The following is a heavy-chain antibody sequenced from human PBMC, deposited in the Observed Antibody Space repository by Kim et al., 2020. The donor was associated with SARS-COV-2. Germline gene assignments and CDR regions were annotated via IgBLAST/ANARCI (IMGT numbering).Heavy chain of an antibody. J-gene: IGHJ6*02. D-gene: IGHD6-19*01. Sequence: ASVKVSCKASGYTFTSYDINWVRQATGQGLEWMGWMNPNSGNTGYAQKFQGRVTMTRNTSISTAYMELSSLRSEDTAVYYCAILPTQYSSGWPSYYYYYGMDVWGQGTTVTVSS. CDR1: GYTFTSYD. CDR2: MNPNSGNT. V-gene: IGHV1-8*01. CDR3: AILPTQYSSGWPSYYYYYGMDV.